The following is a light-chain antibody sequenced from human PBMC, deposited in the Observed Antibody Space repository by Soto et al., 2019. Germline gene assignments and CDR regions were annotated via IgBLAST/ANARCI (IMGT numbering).Light chain of an antibody. Sequence: DIQMTQSPSSLSASVGDRVTITCQASQDISKYLNWYQQKPGKAPKLLIYDTSNLETGVPSRFSGGGYGPDFTFTISRLQPADFATYYCQPSNNLPLTFGPGTRVDFK. CDR1: QDISKY. V-gene: IGKV1-33*01. CDR2: DTS. J-gene: IGKJ3*01. CDR3: QPSNNLPLT.